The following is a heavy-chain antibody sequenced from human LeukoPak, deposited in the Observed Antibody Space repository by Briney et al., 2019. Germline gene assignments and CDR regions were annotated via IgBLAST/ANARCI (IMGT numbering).Heavy chain of an antibody. V-gene: IGHV3-64*01. Sequence: GGSLRLSCAASGFTFSSYAMHWVRQAPGKGLEYVSAISSNGGSTYYANSVKGRFTISRDNSKNTLYLQMGSLRAEDMAVYYCARDLYYDFWSGYYTGLRYYYYYTDVWGKGSTVTVSS. CDR2: ISSNGGST. J-gene: IGHJ6*03. D-gene: IGHD3-3*01. CDR3: ARDLYYDFWSGYYTGLRYYYYYTDV. CDR1: GFTFSSYA.